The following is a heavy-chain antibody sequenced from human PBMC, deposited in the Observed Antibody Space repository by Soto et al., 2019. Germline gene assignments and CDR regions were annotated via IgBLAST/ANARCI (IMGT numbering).Heavy chain of an antibody. V-gene: IGHV4-39*01. J-gene: IGHJ4*02. D-gene: IGHD3-16*02. Sequence: QLQLQESGAGLVGPAETLSLTCAVSGGSIISSNYYWGWIRQLPGKGVEWIGSIYYSGSTYYNPSLKRRLTISHDSSKNQFSLKLRSLTAADAALYYCARTGPIGRGVLVVNFDSWGQGTLVTVSS. CDR1: GGSIISSNYY. CDR2: IYYSGST. CDR3: ARTGPIGRGVLVVNFDS.